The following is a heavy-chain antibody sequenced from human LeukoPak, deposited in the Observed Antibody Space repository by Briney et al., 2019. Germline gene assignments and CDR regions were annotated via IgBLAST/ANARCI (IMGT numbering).Heavy chain of an antibody. J-gene: IGHJ6*02. CDR1: GFTFSGSA. D-gene: IGHD6-19*01. Sequence: GGSLRLSCAASGFTFSGSAMHWVRQASGKGLEWVGRIRSKTDSYATAYAASVKGRFTLSRDDSKNTAYLQMNSLKIEDAAVYYCTRLRDSSDYDYYGLDLWGQGTTVTVSS. CDR3: TRLRDSSDYDYYGLDL. CDR2: IRSKTDSYAT. V-gene: IGHV3-73*01.